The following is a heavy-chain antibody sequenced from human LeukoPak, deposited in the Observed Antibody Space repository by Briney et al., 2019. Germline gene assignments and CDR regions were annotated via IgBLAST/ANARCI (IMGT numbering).Heavy chain of an antibody. V-gene: IGHV4-4*02. Sequence: SGTLSLTCAVSGASIDSHSWWSWVRQPPGKGLEWIGEIYHSGGANYKPSLKSRVAMSVDTSKNHFSLKLTSVTAADSAVYYCAYNRNFALDNWGQGTLVTVSS. J-gene: IGHJ4*02. D-gene: IGHD1-14*01. CDR1: GASIDSHSW. CDR3: AYNRNFALDN. CDR2: IYHSGGA.